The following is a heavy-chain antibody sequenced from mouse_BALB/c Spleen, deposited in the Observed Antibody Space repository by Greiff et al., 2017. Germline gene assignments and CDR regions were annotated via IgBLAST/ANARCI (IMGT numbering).Heavy chain of an antibody. J-gene: IGHJ3*01. D-gene: IGHD2-14*01. CDR3: ARDRFLAY. CDR2: ISDGGSYT. CDR1: GFTFSDYY. Sequence: EVHLVESGGGLVKPGGSLKLSCAASGFTFSDYYMYWVRQTPEKRLEWVATISDGGSYTYYPDSVKGRFTISRDNAKNNLYLQMSSLKSEDTAMYYCARDRFLAYWGQGTLVTVSA. V-gene: IGHV5-4*02.